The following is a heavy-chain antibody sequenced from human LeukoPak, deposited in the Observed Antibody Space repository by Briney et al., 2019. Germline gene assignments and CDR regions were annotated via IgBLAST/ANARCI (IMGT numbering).Heavy chain of an antibody. D-gene: IGHD5-12*01. CDR2: ISASGSAT. V-gene: IGHV3-23*01. Sequence: GGSLRLSCAASGSIFSNYGMNWVRQAPGKGLEWVAAISASGSATSYADSVRGRFTISRDNSKSTTYLQMNSLRAEDTAVFYCAKGPSDIVVSYYGMDVWGQGTTVTVSS. CDR1: GSIFSNYG. J-gene: IGHJ6*02. CDR3: AKGPSDIVVSYYGMDV.